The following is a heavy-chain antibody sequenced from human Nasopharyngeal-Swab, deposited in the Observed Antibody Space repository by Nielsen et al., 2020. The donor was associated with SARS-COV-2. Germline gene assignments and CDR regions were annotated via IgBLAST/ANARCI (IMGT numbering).Heavy chain of an antibody. Sequence: SVKVSCKASGGTFSSYAISWVRQAPGQGLEWMGGIIPIFGTANYAQKFQGRVTITADESTSTAYMELSSLRSEDTAVYYCASRGTDDYGYGMGVWGQGTTVTVSS. V-gene: IGHV1-69*13. J-gene: IGHJ6*02. CDR2: IIPIFGTA. CDR3: ASRGTDDYGYGMGV. CDR1: GGTFSSYA. D-gene: IGHD3-16*01.